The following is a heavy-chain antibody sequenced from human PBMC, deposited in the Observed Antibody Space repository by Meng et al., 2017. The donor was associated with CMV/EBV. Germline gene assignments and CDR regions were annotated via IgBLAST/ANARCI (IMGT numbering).Heavy chain of an antibody. CDR3: ARDRRGYSYGYYYYGMDV. D-gene: IGHD5-18*01. V-gene: IGHV3-30-3*01. Sequence: GESLKISCAASGFTFSSYAMHWVRQAPGKGLEWVAVISYDGSNKYYADSVKGRFTISRDNSKNTLYLQMNSLRAEDMAVYYCARDRRGYSYGYYYYGMDVWGQGTTVTVSS. CDR2: ISYDGSNK. CDR1: GFTFSSYA. J-gene: IGHJ6*02.